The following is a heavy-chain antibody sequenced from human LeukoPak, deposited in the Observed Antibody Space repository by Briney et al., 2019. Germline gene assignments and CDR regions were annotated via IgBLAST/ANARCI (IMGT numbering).Heavy chain of an antibody. CDR1: GGSISSGGYY. CDR2: VYHRGNT. J-gene: IGHJ4*02. Sequence: SQTLSLTCTVSGGSISSGGYYWSWIRQTPGKGLEWIGEVYHRGNTNYNPSLKSRVTVSVDKSKNQFSLKLNSVTAADTAVYYCARVPRGAGALDYWGQGILVTVSS. CDR3: ARVPRGAGALDY. V-gene: IGHV4-30-2*01. D-gene: IGHD3-10*01.